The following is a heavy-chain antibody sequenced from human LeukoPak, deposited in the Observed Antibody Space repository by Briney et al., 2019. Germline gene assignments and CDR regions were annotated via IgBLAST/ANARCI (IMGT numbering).Heavy chain of an antibody. J-gene: IGHJ4*02. CDR3: AKGRLCSGGSCYPYYFDY. D-gene: IGHD2-15*01. CDR2: ISGSGGST. Sequence: GGSLRLSCAVSGFTFSSYAMSWVRQAPGKGLEWVSAISGSGGSTYYADSVKGRFTISRDNSKNTLYLQMNSLRAEDTAVYYCAKGRLCSGGSCYPYYFDYWGQGTLVTVSS. CDR1: GFTFSSYA. V-gene: IGHV3-23*01.